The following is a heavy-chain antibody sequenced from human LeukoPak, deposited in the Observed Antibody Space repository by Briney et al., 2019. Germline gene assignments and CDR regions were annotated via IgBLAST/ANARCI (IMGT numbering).Heavy chain of an antibody. D-gene: IGHD2-2*01. CDR1: GYSVSSGYY. CDR2: IFDSGST. V-gene: IGHV4-38-2*02. CDR3: ARLQLRHCSRTSGANEFDY. J-gene: IGHJ4*02. Sequence: SETLSLTCTVSGYSVSSGYYWGWIRQPPGKGLEGIVSIFDSGSTYYNPSLKSRFTISVDTSKNRFSMKLNSVTAADTAIYYWARLQLRHCSRTSGANEFDYWGQGTLDTVSS.